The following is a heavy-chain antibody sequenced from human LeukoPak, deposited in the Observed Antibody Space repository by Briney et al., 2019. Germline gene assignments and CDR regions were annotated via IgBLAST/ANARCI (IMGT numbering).Heavy chain of an antibody. CDR1: GSSSGSYW. CDR2: IKQEGGEK. V-gene: IGHV3-7*01. CDR3: ARERQWEPMPPDC. Sequence: GGSRTLSCEVDGSSSGSYWMTCDRQAQGKGREWVAIIKQEGGEKHYADSVRGRFSLSRDNAQNSLYLQMHSLRAEDTAVYYCARERQWEPMPPDCWGQGTLVTVSP. D-gene: IGHD1-26*01. J-gene: IGHJ4*02.